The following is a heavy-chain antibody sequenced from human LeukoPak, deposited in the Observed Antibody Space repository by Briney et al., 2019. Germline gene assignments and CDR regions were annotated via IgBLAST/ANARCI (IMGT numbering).Heavy chain of an antibody. CDR3: AKDRETYEYTFDY. CDR1: GFSFSTYG. J-gene: IGHJ4*02. CDR2: MWYDGSKD. D-gene: IGHD3-16*01. Sequence: GKSLRLSCAASGFSFSTYGIHWVRQAPGKGLEWVAVMWYDGSKDYYADSVKGRFTISRDTSKHTLYLQMNNLRAEDTAVYYCAKDRETYEYTFDYWGQGTLVTVSS. V-gene: IGHV3-33*06.